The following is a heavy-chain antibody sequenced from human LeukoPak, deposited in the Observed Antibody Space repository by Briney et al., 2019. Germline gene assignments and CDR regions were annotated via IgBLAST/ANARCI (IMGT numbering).Heavy chain of an antibody. D-gene: IGHD3-16*01. V-gene: IGHV3-23*01. Sequence: GGSLRLSCVASGFIFRGYAMSWVRQTPAGGLEWVSSLRGDGETFYTDSVKGRFTLSRDHSRNTVYLQLSNLGVEDTAVYYCAKASWVSSADAVLWGQGTLVTVS. CDR2: LRGDGET. J-gene: IGHJ4*02. CDR3: AKASWVSSADAVL. CDR1: GFIFRGYA.